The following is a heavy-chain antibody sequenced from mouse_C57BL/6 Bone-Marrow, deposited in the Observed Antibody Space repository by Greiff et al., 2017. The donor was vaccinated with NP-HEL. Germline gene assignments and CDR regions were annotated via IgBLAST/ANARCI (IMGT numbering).Heavy chain of an antibody. CDR2: ISSGSSTI. CDR3: ARPDCSYAMDD. Sequence: EVQLVESGGGLVKPGGSLKLSCAASGFTFSDYGMHWVRQAPEKGLEWVAYISSGSSTIYYADTVKGRFTISRDNAKNTLCLQMTSLRSEDTAMYYCARPDCSYAMDDWGQGTSVTVSS. J-gene: IGHJ4*01. V-gene: IGHV5-17*01. CDR1: GFTFSDYG.